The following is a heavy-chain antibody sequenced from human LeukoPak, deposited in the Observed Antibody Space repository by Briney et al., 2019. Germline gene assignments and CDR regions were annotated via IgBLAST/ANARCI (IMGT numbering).Heavy chain of an antibody. CDR3: RRGLSMITFGGVVTS. V-gene: IGHV4-34*01. CDR2: IKHSGST. J-gene: IGHJ4*02. CDR1: GGSFCGYY. D-gene: IGHD3-16*01. Sequence: SETLSLTCAVYGGSFCGYYGICLPHPPGEGGEGRGEIKHSGSTNYNPSHKSRVTISVDTSKNHFPQTLSCVTAAHTGVFYCRRGLSMITFGGVVTSGAQGTLVPVSP.